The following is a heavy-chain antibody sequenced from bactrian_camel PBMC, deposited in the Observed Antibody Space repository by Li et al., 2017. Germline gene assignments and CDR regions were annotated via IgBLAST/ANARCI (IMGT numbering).Heavy chain of an antibody. CDR2: INSGGGYT. CDR1: GFTFSPYW. J-gene: IGHJ4*01. Sequence: HVQLVESGGGLVQPGGSLRLFCAASGFTFSPYWMYWVRQAPGKGLEWVSRINSGGGYTAYADSVKGRFTISRDNAGNTLYLQMNSLKTEDTAVYYCATDERYRGDWHLGEYNNWGQGTQVTVS. D-gene: IGHD2*01. CDR3: ATDERYRGDWHLGEYNN. V-gene: IGHV3S1*01.